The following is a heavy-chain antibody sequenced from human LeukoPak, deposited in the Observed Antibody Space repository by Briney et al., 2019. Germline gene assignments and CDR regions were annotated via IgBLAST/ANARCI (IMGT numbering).Heavy chain of an antibody. D-gene: IGHD4-23*01. Sequence: GGSLRLSCAASGFTFSDYYMSYLRQAPGKGLEWLSYISTSGSVTYYADSVKGRFTVSRDNANKSLYLQMNSLRVEDTAVYYCARVRRGGRPTDAFEIWGQGTMVTVSS. CDR3: ARVRRGGRPTDAFEI. CDR2: ISTSGSVT. V-gene: IGHV3-11*01. CDR1: GFTFSDYY. J-gene: IGHJ3*02.